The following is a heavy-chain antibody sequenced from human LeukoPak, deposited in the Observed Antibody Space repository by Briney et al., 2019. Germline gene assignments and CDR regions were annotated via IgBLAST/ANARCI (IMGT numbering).Heavy chain of an antibody. Sequence: TGGSLRLSCAASGFTFSNAWMSWVRQAPGKGLEWVAVISYDGSNKYYADSVKGRFTISRDNSKNTLYLHMNSLRPEDTAVYYCAIGGYLYRGAAYYYYMDVWGKGTTVTVSS. V-gene: IGHV3-30*03. CDR2: ISYDGSNK. CDR3: AIGGYLYRGAAYYYYMDV. J-gene: IGHJ6*03. CDR1: GFTFSNAW. D-gene: IGHD5-18*01.